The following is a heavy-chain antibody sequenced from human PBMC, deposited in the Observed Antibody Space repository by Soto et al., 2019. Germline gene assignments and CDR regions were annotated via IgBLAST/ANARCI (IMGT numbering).Heavy chain of an antibody. Sequence: VGSLRLSCSASGFIFSDYAMHWVRLTPGKGLEFVSAISNNGGSTNDAPSVWGRFTTSRDNSKNTVYLEMSSLRVEDTAVYYCVKDPSRGGWYGFFLHWGQGTVVTVSS. CDR2: ISNNGGST. J-gene: IGHJ1*01. CDR3: VKDPSRGGWYGFFLH. CDR1: GFIFSDYA. D-gene: IGHD6-19*01. V-gene: IGHV3-64D*06.